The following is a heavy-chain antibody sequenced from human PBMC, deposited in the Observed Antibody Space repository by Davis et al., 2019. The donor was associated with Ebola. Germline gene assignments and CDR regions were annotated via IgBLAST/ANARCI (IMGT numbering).Heavy chain of an antibody. Sequence: GESLKISCEASGFTFNSYSMNWVRQAPGKGLEWVSYISSSGSTIYYADSVKGRFTISRDNAKNSLYLQMNSLRAEDTAVYYCARGAYNWNYARFDYWGQGTLVTVSS. D-gene: IGHD1-7*01. CDR3: ARGAYNWNYARFDY. J-gene: IGHJ4*02. V-gene: IGHV3-48*04. CDR2: ISSSGSTI. CDR1: GFTFNSYS.